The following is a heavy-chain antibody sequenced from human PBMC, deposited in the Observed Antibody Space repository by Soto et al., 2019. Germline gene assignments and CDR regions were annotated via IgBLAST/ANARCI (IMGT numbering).Heavy chain of an antibody. CDR3: ARALRGGSTSCLDY. D-gene: IGHD2-2*01. CDR1: GFTFSSYG. V-gene: IGHV3-33*01. Sequence: GGSLRLSCAASGFTFSSYGMHWVRQAPGKGLEWVAVIWYDGSNKYYADSVKGRFTISRDNSKNTLYLQMNSLRAEDTAVYYCARALRGGSTSCLDYWGQGTLVTVSS. CDR2: IWYDGSNK. J-gene: IGHJ4*02.